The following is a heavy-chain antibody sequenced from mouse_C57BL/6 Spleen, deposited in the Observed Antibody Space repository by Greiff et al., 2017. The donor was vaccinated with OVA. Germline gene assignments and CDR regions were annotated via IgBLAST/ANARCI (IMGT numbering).Heavy chain of an antibody. D-gene: IGHD2-3*01. CDR2: IYPGDGDT. CDR3: ARWLLRDYAMDY. V-gene: IGHV1-82*01. J-gene: IGHJ4*01. CDR1: GYAFSSSW. Sequence: LVESGPELVKPGASVKISCKASGYAFSSSWMNWVKQRPGKGLEWIGRIYPGDGDTNYNGKFKGKATLTADKSSSTAYMQLSSLTSEDSAVYFCARWLLRDYAMDYWGQGTSVTVSS.